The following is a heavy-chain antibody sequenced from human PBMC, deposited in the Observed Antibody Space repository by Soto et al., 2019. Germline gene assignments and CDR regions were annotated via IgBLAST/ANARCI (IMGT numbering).Heavy chain of an antibody. J-gene: IGHJ5*02. CDR3: AKTALAWLDP. V-gene: IGHV4-59*01. D-gene: IGHD2-21*02. CDR2: IFYSGRSGST. CDR1: GGSISSYY. Sequence: SETLSLTCTVSGGSISSYYWSWIRQPPGKGLEWIGYIFYSGRSGSTNYNPSLKGRVTISVDTSKNQFSLKVSSVTAAHTAVYYCAKTALAWLDPWGQGTLVTVSS.